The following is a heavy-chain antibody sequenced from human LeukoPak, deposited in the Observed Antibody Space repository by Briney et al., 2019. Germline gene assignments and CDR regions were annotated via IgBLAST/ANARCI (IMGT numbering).Heavy chain of an antibody. V-gene: IGHV3-20*04. CDR1: EFTFDDYG. CDR3: ARAYSGYENYYYYYYMNV. Sequence: PGGSLRLSCAASEFTFDDYGMSWVRQAPGKGLEWVSGINWNGGNTGYADSVKGRFTISRDNAKNSLYLQMNSLRAEDTALYYCARAYSGYENYYYYYYMNVWGTGTTVTVSS. CDR2: INWNGGNT. J-gene: IGHJ6*03. D-gene: IGHD5-12*01.